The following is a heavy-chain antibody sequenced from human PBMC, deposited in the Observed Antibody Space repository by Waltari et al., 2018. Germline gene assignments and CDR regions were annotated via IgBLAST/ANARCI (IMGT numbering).Heavy chain of an antibody. D-gene: IGHD4-17*01. CDR3: ARGYYGDFTLDY. CDR1: GYRFTLHY. Sequence: QVQLVQSGAAVKKPGASVQVSCKAYGYRFTLHYIHWVRQAPGQGLEWMGWINPNSGGTNYAQKFQGRVTMTRDTSISTAYMEVSRLRSDDTAVYYCARGYYGDFTLDYWGQGTLVTVSS. V-gene: IGHV1-2*02. J-gene: IGHJ4*02. CDR2: INPNSGGT.